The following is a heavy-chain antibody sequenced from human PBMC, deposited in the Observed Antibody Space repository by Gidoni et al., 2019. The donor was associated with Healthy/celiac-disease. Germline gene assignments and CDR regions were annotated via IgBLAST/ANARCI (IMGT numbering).Heavy chain of an antibody. J-gene: IGHJ6*02. CDR2: IYYSGST. Sequence: QLQLQESGPGLVKPSETLSLTCTVSGGSISSSSYYWGWIRQPPGKGLEWIGSIYYSGSTYYNPSLKSRVTISVDTSKNQFSLKLSSVTAADTAVYYCAGLEKYQQLIYYYYGMDVWGQGTTVTVSS. CDR3: AGLEKYQQLIYYYYGMDV. V-gene: IGHV4-39*01. CDR1: GGSISSSSYY. D-gene: IGHD2-2*01.